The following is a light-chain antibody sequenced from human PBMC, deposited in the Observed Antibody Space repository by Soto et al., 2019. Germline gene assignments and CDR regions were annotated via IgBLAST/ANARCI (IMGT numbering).Light chain of an antibody. CDR3: ATWDDRRKWL. Sequence: QSVQTQPPSASGTPGQRITISCYGSTSNIESHAVNWYQQVPGTAPKLIINTNNQRPSGVPDRFSGSKSGASASLAISGLQSEDEATYYCATWDDRRKWLFGTGTKVTVL. J-gene: IGLJ1*01. CDR2: TNN. V-gene: IGLV1-44*01. CDR1: TSNIESHA.